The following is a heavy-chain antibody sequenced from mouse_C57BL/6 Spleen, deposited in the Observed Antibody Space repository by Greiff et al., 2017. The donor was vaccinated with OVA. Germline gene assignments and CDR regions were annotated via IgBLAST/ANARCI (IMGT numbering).Heavy chain of an antibody. J-gene: IGHJ2*01. D-gene: IGHD1-1*01. Sequence: QVQLQQPGAELVRPGTSVKLSCKASGYTFTSYWMHWVKQRPGQGLEWIGVIDPSDSYTNYNQKFKGKATLTVDTSSSTAYMQLSSLTSEDSAVYDCARRGYGSSLEEGGKGTTLTVSS. CDR3: ARRGYGSSLEE. CDR2: IDPSDSYT. V-gene: IGHV1-59*01. CDR1: GYTFTSYW.